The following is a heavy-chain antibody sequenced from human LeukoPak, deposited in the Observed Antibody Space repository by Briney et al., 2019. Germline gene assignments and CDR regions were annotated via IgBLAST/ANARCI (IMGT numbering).Heavy chain of an antibody. D-gene: IGHD2-2*01. Sequence: PGXSLRLSCAASGFTFSDYYMSWIRQAPGKGVEWVSYIISSCSTIYSADSVKRRFTISTDTANTSLYLLINSLRPEDTAVYYCARVEGDQQLMAADFDYWGQGTLVTVSS. CDR2: IISSCSTI. CDR3: ARVEGDQQLMAADFDY. V-gene: IGHV3-11*04. J-gene: IGHJ4*02. CDR1: GFTFSDYY.